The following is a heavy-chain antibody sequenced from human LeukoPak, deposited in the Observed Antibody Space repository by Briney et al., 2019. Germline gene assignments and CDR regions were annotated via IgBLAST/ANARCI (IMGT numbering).Heavy chain of an antibody. J-gene: IGHJ1*01. V-gene: IGHV1-2*02. D-gene: IGHD2-15*01. CDR2: INPNSGGT. CDR1: GYTFTGYY. Sequence: ASVRVSRKASGYTFTGYYMHWVRQAPGQGLEWMGWINPNSGGTNYAQKFQGRVTMTRDTSISTAYMELSRLRSDDTAVYYCARDSRNWRYCSGGSCHFQHWGQGTLVTVSS. CDR3: ARDSRNWRYCSGGSCHFQH.